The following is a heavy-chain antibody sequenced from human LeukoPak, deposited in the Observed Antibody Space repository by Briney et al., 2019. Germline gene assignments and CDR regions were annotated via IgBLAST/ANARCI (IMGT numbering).Heavy chain of an antibody. V-gene: IGHV4-34*01. CDR3: ARAGQQLVQRWFDP. CDR1: GGSFSSYY. Sequence: PSETLSLTCAVYGGSFSSYYWSWIRQPPGKGLEWIGEINHSGSTNYNPSLKSRVTISVDTSKNQFSLKLSSVTAADTAVYYCARAGQQLVQRWFDPWGQGTLVTVSS. D-gene: IGHD6-13*01. CDR2: INHSGST. J-gene: IGHJ5*02.